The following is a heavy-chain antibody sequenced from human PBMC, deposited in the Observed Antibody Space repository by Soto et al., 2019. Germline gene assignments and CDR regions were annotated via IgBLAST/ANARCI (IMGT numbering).Heavy chain of an antibody. CDR2: ISAHSGNT. J-gene: IGHJ4*02. CDR1: GYAFTTYG. V-gene: IGHV1-18*01. CDR3: ARGRYGEY. D-gene: IGHD3-10*01. Sequence: QVHLVQSGAEVKKPGASVKVSCKGSGYAFTTYGITWVRQAPGQGLEWMGWISAHSGNTNYAQKLQGRVTVTRDTSTSTPYMELRSLRSDDPAVYYCARGRYGEYWGQGALVTVSS.